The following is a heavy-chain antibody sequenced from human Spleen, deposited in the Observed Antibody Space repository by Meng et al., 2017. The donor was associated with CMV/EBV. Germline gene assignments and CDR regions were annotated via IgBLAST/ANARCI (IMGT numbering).Heavy chain of an antibody. CDR3: ARGGMTTVTDGHFFVVY. CDR1: GYSISSGYY. Sequence: GSLRLSCTVSGYSISSGYYWSWIRQPPGKGLEWIGEINHSGSTNYNPSLKSRVTISVDTSKNQFSLKLSSVTAADTAVYYCARGGMTTVTDGHFFVVYWGQGTLVTVSS. CDR2: INHSGST. D-gene: IGHD4-17*01. V-gene: IGHV4-38-2*02. J-gene: IGHJ4*02.